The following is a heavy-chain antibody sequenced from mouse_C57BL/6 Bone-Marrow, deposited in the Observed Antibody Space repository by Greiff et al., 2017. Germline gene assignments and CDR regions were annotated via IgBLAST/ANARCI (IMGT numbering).Heavy chain of an antibody. CDR2: IDPSDSET. V-gene: IGHV1-52*01. D-gene: IGHD2-1*01. Sequence: VQLQQPGAELVRPGSSVKLSCKASGYTFTSYWMHWVKQRPIQGLEWIGNIDPSDSETHYNQKFKDKATLTVDKSSSTAYMQLSSLTSEDSAVYYSARELLWYSYYAMYYYGRGTSVTVSS. J-gene: IGHJ4*01. CDR1: GYTFTSYW. CDR3: ARELLWYSYYAMYY.